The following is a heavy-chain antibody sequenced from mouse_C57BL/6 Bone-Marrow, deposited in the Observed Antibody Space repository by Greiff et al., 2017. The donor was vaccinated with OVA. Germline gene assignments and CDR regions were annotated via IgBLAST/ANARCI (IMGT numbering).Heavy chain of an antibody. CDR2: IRSKSNNYAT. CDR3: VSQTAQAGAMDY. D-gene: IGHD3-2*02. CDR1: GFSFNTYA. J-gene: IGHJ4*01. Sequence: EVQGVESGGGLVQPKGSLKLSCAASGFSFNTYAMNWVRQAPGKGLEWVARIRSKSNNYATYYADSVKDRFTIPRDDSESMLYLQMNNLKTEDTAMYYCVSQTAQAGAMDYWGQGTSVTVSS. V-gene: IGHV10-1*01.